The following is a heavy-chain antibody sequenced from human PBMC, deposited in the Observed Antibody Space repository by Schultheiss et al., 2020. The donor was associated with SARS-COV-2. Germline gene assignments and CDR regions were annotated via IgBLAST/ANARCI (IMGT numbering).Heavy chain of an antibody. V-gene: IGHV3-74*01. CDR1: GFTFNEYW. Sequence: GESLKISCVASGFTFNEYWMDWIRQTPGGGLVWVSRIDGDGSGTDYADSVRGRFTISRDNARNTLYLQMNSLRAEDTAVYYCAKVRGRSSSWIDYWGRGTLVTVSS. J-gene: IGHJ4*02. CDR3: AKVRGRSSSWIDY. CDR2: IDGDGSGT. D-gene: IGHD6-13*01.